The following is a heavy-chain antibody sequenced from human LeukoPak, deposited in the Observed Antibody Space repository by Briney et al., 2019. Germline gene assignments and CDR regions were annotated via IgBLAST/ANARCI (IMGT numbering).Heavy chain of an antibody. J-gene: IGHJ4*02. Sequence: GGSLRLSCAASGFTFSGYGMHWVRQAPGKGLEWVAFIRYDGSNKYYADSVKGRFTISRDNSKNTLYLQMNSLRAEDTAVYYCAKDLARRTDYWGQGTLVTVSS. V-gene: IGHV3-30*02. CDR1: GFTFSGYG. CDR2: IRYDGSNK. CDR3: AKDLARRTDY. D-gene: IGHD3-16*01.